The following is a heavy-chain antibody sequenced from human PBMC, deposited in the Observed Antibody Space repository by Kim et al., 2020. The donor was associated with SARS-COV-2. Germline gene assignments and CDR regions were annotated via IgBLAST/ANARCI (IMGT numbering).Heavy chain of an antibody. J-gene: IGHJ4*02. D-gene: IGHD3-10*01. Sequence: SRVTISVDTSKNQFSLKLSSVTAADTAVCYCARWPRRFYYYGSGSTAFDYWGQGTLVTVSS. CDR3: ARWPRRFYYYGSGSTAFDY. V-gene: IGHV4-34*01.